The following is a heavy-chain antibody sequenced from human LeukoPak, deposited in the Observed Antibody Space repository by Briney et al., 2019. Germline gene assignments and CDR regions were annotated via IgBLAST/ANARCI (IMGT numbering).Heavy chain of an antibody. CDR1: GYTFTGYY. J-gene: IGHJ4*02. CDR3: ARESDQLLPYFDY. V-gene: IGHV1-2*02. CDR2: INPYSGGT. Sequence: ASVKVSCKASGYTFTGYYMHWVRQAPGQGLEWMGWINPYSGGTNYAQKFQGRVTMTRDTSISTAYMELSRLRSDDTAVYYCARESDQLLPYFDYWGQGTLVTVSS. D-gene: IGHD2-2*01.